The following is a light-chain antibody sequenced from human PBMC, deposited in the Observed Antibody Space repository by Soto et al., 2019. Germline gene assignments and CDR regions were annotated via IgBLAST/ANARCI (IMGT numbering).Light chain of an antibody. J-gene: IGKJ4*01. CDR3: QQYNNSPLT. V-gene: IGKV3-15*01. CDR1: QSVSNH. Sequence: ETVMTQSPATLSVSPGERATLSCRASQSVSNHLAWYQHKPGQAPRLLIYGASTRATGIPARFSGSGSGTGFTLTISSLQSEDFALYYCQQYNNSPLTFAGGTKVEIK. CDR2: GAS.